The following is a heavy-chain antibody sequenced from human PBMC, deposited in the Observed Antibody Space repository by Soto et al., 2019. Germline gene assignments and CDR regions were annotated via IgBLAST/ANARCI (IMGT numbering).Heavy chain of an antibody. CDR2: INAGNGNT. Sequence: ASVKVSCKASGYTFTSYAMHWVRQAPGQRLEWMGWINAGNGNTKYSQKFQGRVTITRDTSASTAYMELSSLRSEDTAVYYCARLGGSGCYRQIDYWGQGTLVTVSS. V-gene: IGHV1-3*01. CDR1: GYTFTSYA. CDR3: ARLGGSGCYRQIDY. D-gene: IGHD6-19*01. J-gene: IGHJ4*02.